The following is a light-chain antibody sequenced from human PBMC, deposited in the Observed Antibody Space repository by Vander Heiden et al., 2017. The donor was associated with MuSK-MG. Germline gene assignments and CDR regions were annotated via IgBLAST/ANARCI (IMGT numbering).Light chain of an antibody. CDR2: GVN. CDR3: NTYAGSNNYV. J-gene: IGLJ1*01. Sequence: QSALTQPPSASGSPGPSVTISCTGTSSDVGSYDFVSWYQQHPGKAPKVVIYGVNKRPSGVPDRFSGSRSGNTASLTVSGLQEDDEADYFCNTYAGSNNYVFGTGTKVTVL. CDR1: SSDVGSYDF. V-gene: IGLV2-8*01.